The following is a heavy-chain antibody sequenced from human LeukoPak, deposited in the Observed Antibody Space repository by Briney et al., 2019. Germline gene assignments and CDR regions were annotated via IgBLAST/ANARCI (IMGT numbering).Heavy chain of an antibody. V-gene: IGHV3-11*03. D-gene: IGHD5-18*01. Sequence: PGGSLTLSCAASGFTFSDYYMSWIRQAPGKGLEWVSYISSSSSYTNYADSVKGRFTISRDNAKNSLYLQMNSLRAEDTAVYYCARSTAMVDSFDYWGQGTLVTVSS. CDR3: ARSTAMVDSFDY. CDR1: GFTFSDYY. J-gene: IGHJ4*02. CDR2: ISSSSSYT.